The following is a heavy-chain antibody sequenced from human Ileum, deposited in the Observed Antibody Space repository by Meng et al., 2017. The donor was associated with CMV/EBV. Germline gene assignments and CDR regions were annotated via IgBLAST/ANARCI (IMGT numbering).Heavy chain of an antibody. J-gene: IGHJ6*02. D-gene: IGHD2-2*02. V-gene: IGHV3-48*03. CDR3: ARDRPDRYCSSTSCYRNPYYYYGMDV. CDR1: GFTFSSYE. Sequence: GESLKISCAASGFTFSSYEMNWVRQAPGKGLEWVSYISSSGSTIYYADSVKGRFTISRDNAKNSLYLQMNRLRAEDTAVYYCARDRPDRYCSSTSCYRNPYYYYGMDVWGQGTMVTVSS. CDR2: ISSSGSTI.